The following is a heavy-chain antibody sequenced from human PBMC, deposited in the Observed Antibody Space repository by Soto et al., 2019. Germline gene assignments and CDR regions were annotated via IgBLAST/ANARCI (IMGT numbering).Heavy chain of an antibody. V-gene: IGHV1-18*01. CDR2: ISAYNGNT. J-gene: IGHJ4*02. CDR3: ARAGHYYDSSGYAD. D-gene: IGHD3-22*01. CDR1: GYSFATSG. Sequence: ASVKVSCKASGYSFATSGISWVRQAPGQGLEWMGWISAYNGNTNYEQKLQDRVTMTTDTSTSTAYLELRSLRSDDTAVYYCARAGHYYDSSGYADWGQGTLVTVSS.